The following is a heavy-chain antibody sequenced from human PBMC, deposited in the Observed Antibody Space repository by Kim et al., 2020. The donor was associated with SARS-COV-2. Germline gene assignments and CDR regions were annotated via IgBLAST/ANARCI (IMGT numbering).Heavy chain of an antibody. CDR2: ISAYNGNT. Sequence: ASVKVSCKASGYTFTSYGISWVRQAPGQGLEWMGWISAYNGNTNYAQKLQGRVTMTTDTSTSTAYMELRSLRSDDTAVYYCARWEGVPAAMKVYYYYGMDVWGQGTTVTVSS. CDR3: ARWEGVPAAMKVYYYYGMDV. V-gene: IGHV1-18*04. D-gene: IGHD2-2*01. CDR1: GYTFTSYG. J-gene: IGHJ6*02.